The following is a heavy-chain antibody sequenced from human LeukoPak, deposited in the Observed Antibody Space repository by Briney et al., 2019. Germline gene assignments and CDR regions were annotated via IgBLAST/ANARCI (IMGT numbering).Heavy chain of an antibody. V-gene: IGHV1-2*02. CDR1: GYTFTGYY. CDR2: INPNSGGT. Sequence: ASVKVSCKASGYTFTGYYMHWVRQAPAQGLEWMGWINPNSGGTNYAQKFQGRVTMTRDTSISTAYMELSRLRSDDTAVYYCARDGCSGGSCYWSSHYYYGMDVWGQGTTVTVSS. D-gene: IGHD2-15*01. CDR3: ARDGCSGGSCYWSSHYYYGMDV. J-gene: IGHJ6*02.